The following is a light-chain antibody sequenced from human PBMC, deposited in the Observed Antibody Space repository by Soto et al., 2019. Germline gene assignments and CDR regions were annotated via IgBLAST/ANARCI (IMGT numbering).Light chain of an antibody. J-gene: IGLJ7*01. V-gene: IGLV2-11*01. Sequence: QSALTQPRSVSGSPGQSVTISCTGTSSDVGGYNYVSWYQQHPGKAPKVMIYDVSKRPSGVPDRFSGSKSGNTASLTISGLQAEDEADYYCCSYAAAAVFGGGTQLNVL. CDR1: SSDVGGYNY. CDR2: DVS. CDR3: CSYAAAAV.